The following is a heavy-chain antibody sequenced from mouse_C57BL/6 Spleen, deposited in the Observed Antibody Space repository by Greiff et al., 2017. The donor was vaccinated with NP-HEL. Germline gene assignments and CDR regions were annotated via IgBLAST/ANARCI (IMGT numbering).Heavy chain of an antibody. D-gene: IGHD1-1*01. CDR1: GYTFTSYW. CDR2: IYPGNSDT. CDR3: TRSLDYYGSSHWYVDV. V-gene: IGHV1-5*01. Sequence: ELQLQQSGTVLARPGASVKMSCKTSGYTFTSYWMHWVKQRPGQGLEWIGAIYPGNSDTSYNQKFKGKAKLTAVTSASTAYMELSSLTNEDSAVYYCTRSLDYYGSSHWYVDVWGTGTTVTVSS. J-gene: IGHJ1*03.